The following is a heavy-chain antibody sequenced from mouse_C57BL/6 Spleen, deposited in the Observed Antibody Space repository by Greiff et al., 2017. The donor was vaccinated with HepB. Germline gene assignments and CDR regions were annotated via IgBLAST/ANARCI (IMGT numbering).Heavy chain of an antibody. CDR2: IDPETGGT. D-gene: IGHD1-1*01. CDR3: TRKDHYCGSYWYFDV. J-gene: IGHJ1*03. V-gene: IGHV1-15*01. Sequence: QVQLQQSGAELVRPGASVTLSCKASGYTFTDYEMHWVKQTPVHGLEWIGAIDPETGGTAYNQKFKGKAILTADKSSSTAYMELRSLTSEDSAVYYCTRKDHYCGSYWYFDVWGTGTTVTVSS. CDR1: GYTFTDYE.